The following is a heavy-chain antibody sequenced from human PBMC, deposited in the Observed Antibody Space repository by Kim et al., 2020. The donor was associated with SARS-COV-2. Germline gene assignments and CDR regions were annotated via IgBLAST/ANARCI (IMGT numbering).Heavy chain of an antibody. CDR3: ARDSSYYDNSGYYKD. CDR2: ISSSGNTI. CDR1: GFTFSDYY. D-gene: IGHD3-22*01. Sequence: GGSLRLSCSASGFTFSDYYVSWIRQAPGKGLEWVSYISSSGNTIYYADSVKGRFTISRDNAKNSLYLQMNSLRAEDTAVYYCARDSSYYDNSGYYKDWG. V-gene: IGHV3-11*04. J-gene: IGHJ1*01.